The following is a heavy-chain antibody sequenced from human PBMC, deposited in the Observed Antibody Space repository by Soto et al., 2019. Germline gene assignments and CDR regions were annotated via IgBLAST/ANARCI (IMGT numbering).Heavy chain of an antibody. CDR3: ARDGKLELAKLHLGVCAFDI. V-gene: IGHV3-30-3*01. Sequence: GGSLRLSCAASGFTSRSYAIHWVRQAPGKGLERESVISYDGSHKYYADSVKGRFTISRDNSKNTLYLQMNSLRAEVTAVYYCARDGKLELAKLHLGVCAFDIWGQGSMVTV. D-gene: IGHD1-7*01. CDR2: ISYDGSHK. CDR1: GFTSRSYA. J-gene: IGHJ3*02.